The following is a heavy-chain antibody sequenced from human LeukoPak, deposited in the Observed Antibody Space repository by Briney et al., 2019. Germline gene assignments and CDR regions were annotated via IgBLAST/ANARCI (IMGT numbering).Heavy chain of an antibody. J-gene: IGHJ4*02. Sequence: ASVKVSCKASGYTFTGYYMHWVRQAPGQGLEWMGWISAYNGNTNYAQKLQGRVTMTTDTSTSTAYMELRSLRSDDTAVYYCARERQNYYDSSGYLNWGQGTLVTVSS. V-gene: IGHV1-18*04. CDR1: GYTFTGYY. CDR2: ISAYNGNT. CDR3: ARERQNYYDSSGYLN. D-gene: IGHD3-22*01.